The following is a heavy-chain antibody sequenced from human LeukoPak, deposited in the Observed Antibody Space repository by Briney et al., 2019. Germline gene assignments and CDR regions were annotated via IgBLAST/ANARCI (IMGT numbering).Heavy chain of an antibody. CDR3: ARGLTVTTRPAGY. CDR1: VYTFTSYD. V-gene: IGHV1-8*01. Sequence: ASVKVSCKASVYTFTSYDINWVRQATGQGLEWMGWMNPNSGNTDFAQKFQGRVTMTGNTSISTAYMELSSLRSEDTAMYYCARGLTVTTRPAGYWGQGTLVTVSS. D-gene: IGHD4-17*01. J-gene: IGHJ4*02. CDR2: MNPNSGNT.